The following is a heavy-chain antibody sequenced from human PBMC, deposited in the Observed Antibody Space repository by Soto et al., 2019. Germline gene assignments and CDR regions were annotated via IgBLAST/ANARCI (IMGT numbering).Heavy chain of an antibody. Sequence: GGSLRLSCAASGVTVSIAMAWGRRAPGKGLEWVSSFSRDSSNTYYADSVKGRFTFSRDNSKNTVYLQMDSLRVEDTAVYHCAQGPLVGANYKYYDMDVWGQGTTVTVSS. CDR3: AQGPLVGANYKYYDMDV. D-gene: IGHD1-26*01. V-gene: IGHV3-23*01. CDR2: FSRDSSNT. J-gene: IGHJ6*02. CDR1: GVTVSIA.